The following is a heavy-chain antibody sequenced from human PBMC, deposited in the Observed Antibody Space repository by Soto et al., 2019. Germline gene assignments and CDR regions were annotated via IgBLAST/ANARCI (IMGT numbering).Heavy chain of an antibody. Sequence: QVQLLQSGAEVKKPGSSVRVSCEASGGTFRTYAISWVRQAPGQGLEWMGEIIPIFGTVNYAQKFQGRVTITADESTTTVYMDLSSLRYAETAVYYCAKGAVAGTPTSYYYYGMDVWGQGTTVTVSS. CDR1: GGTFRTYA. CDR3: AKGAVAGTPTSYYYYGMDV. CDR2: IIPIFGTV. V-gene: IGHV1-69*12. D-gene: IGHD6-19*01. J-gene: IGHJ6*02.